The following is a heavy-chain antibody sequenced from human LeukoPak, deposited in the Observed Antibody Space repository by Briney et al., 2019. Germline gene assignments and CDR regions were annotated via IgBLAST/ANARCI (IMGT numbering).Heavy chain of an antibody. D-gene: IGHD4-11*01. Sequence: PGGSLRLSCAASGFTFSSYGMSWVRQAPGKGLEWVAFIRYDGSKKYYEDCVKGRFTISKDNSNNTLYLQMNSLRAEDTALYYCAKSTVTTSFDYWGQGTLVTVSS. CDR1: GFTFSSYG. J-gene: IGHJ4*02. V-gene: IGHV3-30*02. CDR3: AKSTVTTSFDY. CDR2: IRYDGSKK.